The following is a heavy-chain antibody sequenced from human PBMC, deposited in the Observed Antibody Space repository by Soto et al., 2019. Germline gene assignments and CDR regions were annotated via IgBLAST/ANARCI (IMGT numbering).Heavy chain of an antibody. J-gene: IGHJ3*01. CDR1: GDTFSSYA. V-gene: IGHV1-3*01. Sequence: ASVKVSCKASGDTFSSYAMHWVRQAPGQRLEWMGWINAGNGNTKYSQKFQGRVTINRDTSASTAYMELSSLRSEDTAVYYCAGSVGGESCGDWAFDFWGHGKMVTVSS. D-gene: IGHD5-18*01. CDR2: INAGNGNT. CDR3: AGSVGGESCGDWAFDF.